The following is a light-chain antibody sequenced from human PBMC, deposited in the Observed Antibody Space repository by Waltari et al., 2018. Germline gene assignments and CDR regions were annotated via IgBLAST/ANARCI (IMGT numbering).Light chain of an antibody. J-gene: IGKJ3*01. CDR2: DAS. Sequence: DIQIPHSPSSLSASVGDRVTITCQESQDITNYLNWYQQKPGKAPKPLVSDASNLQGGVPSRFSGSGSGTDFTFTISSLQPEDAATYYCQHYDNIPFTFGPGTKVHV. V-gene: IGKV1-33*01. CDR1: QDITNY. CDR3: QHYDNIPFT.